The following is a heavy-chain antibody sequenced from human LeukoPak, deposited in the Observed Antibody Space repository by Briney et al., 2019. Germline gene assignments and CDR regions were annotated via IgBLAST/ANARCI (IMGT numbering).Heavy chain of an antibody. V-gene: IGHV3-7*03. CDR3: AKDLCRSGASCFLDH. CDR2: IKQDGSEK. Sequence: GGSLRLSCAASGFTFSTYWMSWVRQAPGKGLEWVANIKQDGSEKYYMDSVKGRFTISRDNSKNTLYLQINGLRAEDTAVYYCAKDLCRSGASCFLDHWGQGALVTVSS. D-gene: IGHD2-15*01. CDR1: GFTFSTYW. J-gene: IGHJ4*02.